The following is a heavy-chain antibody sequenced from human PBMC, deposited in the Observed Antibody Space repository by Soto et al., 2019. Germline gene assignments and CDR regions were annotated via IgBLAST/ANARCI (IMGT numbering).Heavy chain of an antibody. Sequence: QVQLQESGPGLVKPSETLSLTGTVSGGSISSYYWSWIRQPPGKGLEWIGYIYYSGSTNYNPSLKSRVTISVDTSKNQFSLKLSSVTAADTAVYYCARVWGGAFDIWGQGTMVTVSS. J-gene: IGHJ3*02. CDR2: IYYSGST. V-gene: IGHV4-59*01. CDR1: GGSISSYY. D-gene: IGHD3-10*01. CDR3: ARVWGGAFDI.